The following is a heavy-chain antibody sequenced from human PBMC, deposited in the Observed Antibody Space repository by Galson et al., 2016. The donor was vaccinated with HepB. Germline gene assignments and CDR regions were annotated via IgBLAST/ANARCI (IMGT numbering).Heavy chain of an antibody. D-gene: IGHD6-19*01. J-gene: IGHJ3*02. Sequence: SLRLSCAASGLTFNNYAMHWVRQAPAKGLEWVAVISGDGTNKYYADSVKGRFTISRDNSKSTLYLQMSSLRADDTAVYSCAKKGYSSGKFDAFDIWGQGTVVTVSS. CDR1: GLTFNNYA. CDR3: AKKGYSSGKFDAFDI. V-gene: IGHV3-30*04. CDR2: ISGDGTNK.